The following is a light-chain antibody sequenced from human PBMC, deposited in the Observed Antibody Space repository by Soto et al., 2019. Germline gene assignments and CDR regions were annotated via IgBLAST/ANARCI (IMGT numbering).Light chain of an antibody. Sequence: QSVLTQPPSASGTPGQRVTISCSGSSSNIGSRTVNWYQQLPGTAPKLLIYGNNQRPSGVPDRFSGSKSGASASLGISGLQSEDEADYYCAAWDDSLNVVFGGGTKLTVL. CDR3: AAWDDSLNVV. J-gene: IGLJ2*01. CDR1: SSNIGSRT. V-gene: IGLV1-44*01. CDR2: GNN.